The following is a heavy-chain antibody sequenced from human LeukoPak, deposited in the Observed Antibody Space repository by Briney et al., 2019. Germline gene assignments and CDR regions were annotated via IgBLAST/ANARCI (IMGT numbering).Heavy chain of an antibody. Sequence: SETLSLTCTVSGGSISSSSYYWGWIRQPPGKGLEWIGSIYYSGSTYYNPSLKSRVTISVDTSKNQFSLKLSSVTAADTAVYYCARIKVVVAAGPEYYFDYWGQGTLVTVSS. J-gene: IGHJ4*02. D-gene: IGHD2-15*01. V-gene: IGHV4-39*01. CDR2: IYYSGST. CDR1: GGSISSSSYY. CDR3: ARIKVVVAAGPEYYFDY.